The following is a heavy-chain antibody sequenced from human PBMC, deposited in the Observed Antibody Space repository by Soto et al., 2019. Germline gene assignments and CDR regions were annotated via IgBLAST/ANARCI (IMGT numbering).Heavy chain of an antibody. CDR2: INHSGST. CDR3: ARGGFWSGYYKNWFDP. V-gene: IGHV4-34*01. Sequence: SETLSLTCAVYGGSFSGYYWSWIRQPPGKGLEWIGEINHSGSTNYNPSLKSRVTISVDTSKNQFSLKLSSVTAADTAVYYCARGGFWSGYYKNWFDPWGQGTLVTVSS. J-gene: IGHJ5*02. D-gene: IGHD3-3*01. CDR1: GGSFSGYY.